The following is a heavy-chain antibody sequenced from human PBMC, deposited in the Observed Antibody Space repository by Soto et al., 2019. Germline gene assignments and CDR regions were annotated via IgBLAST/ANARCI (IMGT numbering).Heavy chain of an antibody. Sequence: QITLKESGPPLVKPTQTLTLTCTFSGFSLSSIGVGVGWIRQPPGKALEWLGILYWDDDKHYSPSLKSRISIAKDTSKDQVVLTLTNMDPVDTATYNCAHTIVVVPSAHDAFDVWGQGTMVTVSS. D-gene: IGHD2-2*01. CDR2: LYWDDDK. V-gene: IGHV2-5*02. CDR1: GFSLSSIGVG. J-gene: IGHJ3*01. CDR3: AHTIVVVPSAHDAFDV.